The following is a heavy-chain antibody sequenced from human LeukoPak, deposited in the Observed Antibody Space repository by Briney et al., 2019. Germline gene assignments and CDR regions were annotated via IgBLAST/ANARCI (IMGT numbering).Heavy chain of an antibody. CDR3: ARGFGRWLQTHDAFDI. J-gene: IGHJ3*02. CDR1: GGTFSSYA. Sequence: RASVKVSCKASGGTFSSYAISWVRQAPGQGLEWMGRIIPILGIANYAQKFQGRVTITADKSTSTAYMELSSLRSEDTAVYYCARGFGRWLQTHDAFDIWGQGTMVTVSS. D-gene: IGHD5-24*01. CDR2: IIPILGIA. V-gene: IGHV1-69*04.